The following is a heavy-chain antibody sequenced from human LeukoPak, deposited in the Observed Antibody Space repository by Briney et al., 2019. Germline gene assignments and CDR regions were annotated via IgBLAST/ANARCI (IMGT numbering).Heavy chain of an antibody. Sequence: SETLSLTCTVSGGSISSYYWSWIRQPPGKVLEWIGYIYYSGSTNYNPSLKSRVTISVDTSKNQFSLKLSSVTAADTAVYYCARGFVAEPFDYWGQGTLVTVSS. V-gene: IGHV4-59*01. CDR3: ARGFVAEPFDY. CDR2: IYYSGST. J-gene: IGHJ4*02. CDR1: GGSISSYY. D-gene: IGHD6-19*01.